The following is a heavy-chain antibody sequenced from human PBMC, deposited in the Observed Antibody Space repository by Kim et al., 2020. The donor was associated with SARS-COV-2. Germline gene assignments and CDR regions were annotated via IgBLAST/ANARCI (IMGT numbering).Heavy chain of an antibody. J-gene: IGHJ4*01. V-gene: IGHV3-7*01. Sequence: GGSLRLSCAASGFTLSSYWMTWVRQGPGKGLEWVANINQDGREKYYIDSVRGRFTISRDNAKNYLYLQMNSLRDEDRAEYYSVGGAAGYYWGHGNLFSVS. CDR3: VGGAAGYY. CDR2: INQDGREK. D-gene: IGHD2-15*01. CDR1: GFTLSSYW.